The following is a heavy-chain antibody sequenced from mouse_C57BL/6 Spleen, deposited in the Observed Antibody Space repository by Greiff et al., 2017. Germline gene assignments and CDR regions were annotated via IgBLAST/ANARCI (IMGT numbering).Heavy chain of an antibody. D-gene: IGHD3-2*02. J-gene: IGHJ4*01. CDR1: GYAFSSSW. CDR2: LYPGDGDT. CDR3: ARQLRLHAMDY. Sequence: VQLQQSGPELVKPGASVKISCKASGYAFSSSWMNWVKQRPGKGLEWIGRLYPGDGDTNYNGKFKGKATLTADKSSSTAYMQLSSLTSEDSAVYFCARQLRLHAMDYWGQGTSVTVS. V-gene: IGHV1-82*01.